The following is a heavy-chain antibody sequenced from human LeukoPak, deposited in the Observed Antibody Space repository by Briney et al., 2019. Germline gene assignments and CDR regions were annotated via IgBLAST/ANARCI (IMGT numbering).Heavy chain of an antibody. Sequence: SETLSLTCAVYGGSISGYYWSWIRQPPGKGLEWIGEINHSGSTNYNPPLRSRVTISVDTSKNQFSLKLSSVTAADTAVYYCARGYPYDYVWGGYRYFKYYFDYWGQGTLVTVSS. CDR3: ARGYPYDYVWGGYRYFKYYFDY. J-gene: IGHJ4*02. CDR2: INHSGST. CDR1: GGSISGYY. V-gene: IGHV4-34*01. D-gene: IGHD3-16*02.